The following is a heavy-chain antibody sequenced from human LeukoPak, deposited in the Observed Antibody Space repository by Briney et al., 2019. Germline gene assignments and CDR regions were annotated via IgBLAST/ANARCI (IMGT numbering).Heavy chain of an antibody. CDR3: AKGWYYYDSSGYQELGY. Sequence: GGSLRLSCAASGFTVSSNYMSWVRQAPGKGLEWVSVIYSGGSTYYADSVKGRFTISRDNSKNTLYLQMNSLRAEDTAVYYCAKGWYYYDSSGYQELGYWGQGTLVTVSS. CDR2: IYSGGST. V-gene: IGHV3-66*01. CDR1: GFTVSSNY. J-gene: IGHJ4*02. D-gene: IGHD3-22*01.